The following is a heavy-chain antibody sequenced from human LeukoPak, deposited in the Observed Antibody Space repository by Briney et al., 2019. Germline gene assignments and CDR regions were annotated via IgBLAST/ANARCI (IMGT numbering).Heavy chain of an antibody. Sequence: PGGSLRLSCEASGFNFGTFAMHWVRQAPGEGLEWLAIIWYDGSNKHYSDSVKGRFTISRDNSKSSLYLQMNSLRAEDTAVYYCLGTYYYGSGIDGDYFDYWGQGTLVTVSS. CDR2: IWYDGSNK. CDR3: LGTYYYGSGIDGDYFDY. CDR1: GFNFGTFA. D-gene: IGHD3-10*01. V-gene: IGHV3-33*01. J-gene: IGHJ4*02.